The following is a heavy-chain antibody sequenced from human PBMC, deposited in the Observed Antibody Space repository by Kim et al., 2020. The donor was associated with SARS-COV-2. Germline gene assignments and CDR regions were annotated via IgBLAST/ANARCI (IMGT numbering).Heavy chain of an antibody. V-gene: IGHV3-53*01. CDR1: GFTVSSNY. Sequence: GGSLRLSCAASGFTVSSNYMSWVRQAPGKGLEWVSVIYGVDITKYADYVKGRFGISRDNSKNSLYLQMHSLRAEDTAVYYCARFGGTGTSVCFDPWGQGT. CDR3: ARFGGTGTSVCFDP. CDR2: IYGVDIT. J-gene: IGHJ5*02. D-gene: IGHD3-10*01.